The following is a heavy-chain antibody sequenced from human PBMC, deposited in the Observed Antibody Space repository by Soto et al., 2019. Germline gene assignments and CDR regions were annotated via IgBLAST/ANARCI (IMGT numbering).Heavy chain of an antibody. D-gene: IGHD3-16*01. CDR1: GFTFSSYS. CDR3: ARDQVLEPPTFDY. Sequence: GGSLRLSCAASGFTFSSYSMNWVRQAPGKGLEWVSSISSSSSYIYYADSVKGRFTISRDNAKNSLYLQMNSLRAEDTAVYYCARDQVLEPPTFDYWGQGSLVTVSS. J-gene: IGHJ4*02. CDR2: ISSSSSYI. V-gene: IGHV3-21*01.